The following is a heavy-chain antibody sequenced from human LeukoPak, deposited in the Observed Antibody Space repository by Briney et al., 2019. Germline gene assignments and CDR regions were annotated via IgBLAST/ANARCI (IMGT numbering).Heavy chain of an antibody. Sequence: GGSLRLSCAASGFTFSSYSMNWVRQAPGGGLEWVSSISSSSSYIYYADSVKGRFTISRDNAKNSLYLQMNSLRAEDTAVYYCARDEQLEYYGMDVWGQGTTVTVSS. J-gene: IGHJ6*02. CDR3: ARDEQLEYYGMDV. D-gene: IGHD6-13*01. V-gene: IGHV3-21*01. CDR1: GFTFSSYS. CDR2: ISSSSSYI.